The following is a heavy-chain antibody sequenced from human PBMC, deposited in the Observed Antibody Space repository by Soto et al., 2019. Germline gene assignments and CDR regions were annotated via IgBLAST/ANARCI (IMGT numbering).Heavy chain of an antibody. V-gene: IGHV3-53*02. Sequence: EVQLVETGGGLIQPGGSLRLSCAASGFTVSSNYMSWVRQAPGKGLEWVSVIYSGGSTYYADSVKGRFTISRDNSKNTLYLQMNSLRAEDTAVYYCEMSVYDFWSGYTLPPHYWGQGTLVTVSS. CDR2: IYSGGST. CDR3: EMSVYDFWSGYTLPPHY. D-gene: IGHD3-3*01. CDR1: GFTVSSNY. J-gene: IGHJ4*02.